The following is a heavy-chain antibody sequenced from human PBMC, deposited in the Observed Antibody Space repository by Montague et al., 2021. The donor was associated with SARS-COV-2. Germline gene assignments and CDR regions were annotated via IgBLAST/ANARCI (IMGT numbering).Heavy chain of an antibody. J-gene: IGHJ4*02. CDR3: ATQAGGFTSGSLDY. V-gene: IGHV4-39*01. D-gene: IGHD6-13*01. CDR1: GASISSPSYY. Sequence: SETLSLTCTVSGASISSPSYYWDWIRQPPGNGLEWIGSIYYSGDTYYNPSLKSRVTISVDTSKNQFSLKLSSVTAADTAIYYCATQAGGFTSGSLDYWGQGTLVTVSS. CDR2: IYYSGDT.